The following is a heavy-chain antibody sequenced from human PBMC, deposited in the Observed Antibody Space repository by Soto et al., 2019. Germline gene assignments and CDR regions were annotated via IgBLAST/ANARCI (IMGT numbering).Heavy chain of an antibody. CDR2: VNAGNDNT. V-gene: IGHV1-3*01. Sequence: ASVKVSCKTSGYTFPNNVIHWVRQAPGKRLEWIGWVNAGNDNTKWSREFQGRLTLTKDTSATTAYMELSSLTLEDTAIYFCAREVPYGYSRFDYWGHGTLATVSS. CDR3: AREVPYGYSRFDY. D-gene: IGHD5-18*01. J-gene: IGHJ4*01. CDR1: GYTFPNNV.